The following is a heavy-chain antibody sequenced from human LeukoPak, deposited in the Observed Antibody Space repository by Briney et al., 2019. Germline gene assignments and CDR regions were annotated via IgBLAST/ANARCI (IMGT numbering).Heavy chain of an antibody. Sequence: SETLSLTCTVSGGSISSYYWSWIRQPPGKGLEWIGEINHSGSTNYNPSLKSRVTISVDTSKNQFSLKLSSVTAADTAVYYYARGKEYCSGGSCYYGPTDYWGQGTLVTVSS. CDR1: GGSISSYY. J-gene: IGHJ4*02. V-gene: IGHV4-34*01. CDR3: ARGKEYCSGGSCYYGPTDY. CDR2: INHSGST. D-gene: IGHD2-15*01.